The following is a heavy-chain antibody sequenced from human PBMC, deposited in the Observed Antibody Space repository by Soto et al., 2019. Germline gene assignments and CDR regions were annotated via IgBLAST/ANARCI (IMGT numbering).Heavy chain of an antibody. Sequence: GESLKISCKGSGYSFTSYWIGWVRQMPGKGLEWMGIIYPGDSDTRYSPSFQGQVTISADKSISTAYLQWSSLKASDTAMYYCARRATNYYYDSSGYYHDYHYYGMDVWGQGTTVTVSS. CDR3: ARRATNYYYDSSGYYHDYHYYGMDV. J-gene: IGHJ6*02. D-gene: IGHD3-22*01. V-gene: IGHV5-51*01. CDR2: IYPGDSDT. CDR1: GYSFTSYW.